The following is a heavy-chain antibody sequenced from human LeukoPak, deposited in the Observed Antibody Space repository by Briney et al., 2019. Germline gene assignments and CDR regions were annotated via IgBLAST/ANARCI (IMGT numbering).Heavy chain of an antibody. CDR2: ISSTSDYI. V-gene: IGHV3-21*01. D-gene: IGHD3-16*02. Sequence: GGSLRLSCAASGYTFSHYSVNWVRQAPGKGLEWVSSISSTSDYIYYADSEKGRFTISRDNTKSSLYLQMNSLRAEDTAVYYCVSGNDPDSTWENYRLDAFDIWGQGTTVIVSS. CDR3: VSGNDPDSTWENYRLDAFDI. CDR1: GYTFSHYS. J-gene: IGHJ3*02.